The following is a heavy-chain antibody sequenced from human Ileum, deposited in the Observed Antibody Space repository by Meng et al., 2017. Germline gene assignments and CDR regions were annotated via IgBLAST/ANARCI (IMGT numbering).Heavy chain of an antibody. CDR3: ATSNDRDVYYLGY. J-gene: IGHJ4*02. Sequence: QVQLQESVQRLVKLSRTLSLTCAVSGTWWSWVRQPPGKGLEWIGEIFQSGRTNYNPSLKSRVTISIDKSKSQISLQLSAVTAADTAVYSCATSNDRDVYYLGYWGQGTLVTVSS. V-gene: IGHV4-4*02. CDR2: IFQSGRT. CDR1: GTW. D-gene: IGHD3-22*01.